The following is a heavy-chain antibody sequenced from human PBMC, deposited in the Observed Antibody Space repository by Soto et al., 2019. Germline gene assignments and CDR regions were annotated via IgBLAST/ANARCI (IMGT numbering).Heavy chain of an antibody. D-gene: IGHD6-13*01. CDR3: AKEETYGRYSSSWYGDYYYYGMDV. J-gene: IGHJ6*02. CDR2: ISYDGSNK. CDR1: GFTFSSYG. Sequence: QVQLVESGGGVVQPGRSLRLSCAASGFTFSSYGMHWVRQAPGKGLEWVAVISYDGSNKYYADSVKGRFTISRDNSKNRLYLQMNSLRAEDTAVYYCAKEETYGRYSSSWYGDYYYYGMDVWGQGTTVTVSS. V-gene: IGHV3-30*18.